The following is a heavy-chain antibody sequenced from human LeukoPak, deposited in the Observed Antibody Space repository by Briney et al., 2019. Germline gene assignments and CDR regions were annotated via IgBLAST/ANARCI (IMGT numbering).Heavy chain of an antibody. D-gene: IGHD6-19*01. CDR2: IYPGDSET. Sequence: GEALKISCKGSGYSFATYWIGWVRQMPGKDVQGMGVIYPGDSETRYSPSFQGRVTISADKSISTAYLQLSSLKASDTAMYYCARLHGSGWYQSLDPWGQGTLVTVSS. CDR1: GYSFATYW. V-gene: IGHV5-51*01. CDR3: ARLHGSGWYQSLDP. J-gene: IGHJ5*02.